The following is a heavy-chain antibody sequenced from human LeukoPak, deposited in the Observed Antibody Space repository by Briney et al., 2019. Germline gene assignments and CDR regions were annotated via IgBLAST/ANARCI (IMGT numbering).Heavy chain of an antibody. V-gene: IGHV4-34*01. CDR2: INHSGST. D-gene: IGHD5-12*01. CDR1: GGSFSGYY. J-gene: IGHJ4*02. Sequence: SETLSLTCAVYGGSFSGYYWSWIRQPPGKGLEWIGEINHSGSTNYNPSLKSRVTISVDTSKNQFSLKLRSVNAADTAVYYCARQWGANGYGYFDYWGQGTLVTASS. CDR3: ARQWGANGYGYFDY.